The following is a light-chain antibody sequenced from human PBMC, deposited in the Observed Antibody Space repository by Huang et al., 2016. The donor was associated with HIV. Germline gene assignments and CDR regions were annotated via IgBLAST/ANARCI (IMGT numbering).Light chain of an antibody. Sequence: EIVLTQSPAALSVSPGERATLSCRASRSVSRNLAWYQQRPGQAPRLLIDGASSKPYGIPGRFSGSGSGTEFTLTISSLQSEDFAVYYCHQYNNWPRTFGPGTK. CDR2: GAS. J-gene: IGKJ1*01. CDR3: HQYNNWPRT. V-gene: IGKV3-15*01. CDR1: RSVSRN.